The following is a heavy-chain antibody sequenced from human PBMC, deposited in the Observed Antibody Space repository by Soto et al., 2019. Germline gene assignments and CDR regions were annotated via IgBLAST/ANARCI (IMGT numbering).Heavy chain of an antibody. Sequence: QVQLVESGGGVVQPGRSLRLSCAASGFTFSSYGMHWVRQAPGKGLEWVAVISYDGSNKYYADSVKGRFTISRDNSKNTLYLQMNSLRAEDTAVYYCAKEGNTYYYYYGMDVWGQGTTVTVSS. D-gene: IGHD2-2*02. CDR3: AKEGNTYYYYYGMDV. J-gene: IGHJ6*02. CDR2: ISYDGSNK. V-gene: IGHV3-30*18. CDR1: GFTFSSYG.